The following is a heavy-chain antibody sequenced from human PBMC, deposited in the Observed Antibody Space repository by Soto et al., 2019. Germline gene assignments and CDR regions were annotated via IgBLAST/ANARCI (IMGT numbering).Heavy chain of an antibody. CDR2: IIPILGIA. CDR1: GGTFSSYT. V-gene: IGHV1-69*08. CDR3: AGESGDGTGGTCQIEAPIDY. J-gene: IGHJ4*02. Sequence: QVQLVQSGAEVKKPGSSVKVSCKASGGTFSSYTISWVRQAPGQGLEWMGRIIPILGIATYAQKFRGRVTYGEDMSRSSASMKLSSMRSEYTEVYYRAGESGDGTGGTCQIEAPIDYWGQGTLVTVSS. D-gene: IGHD2-15*01.